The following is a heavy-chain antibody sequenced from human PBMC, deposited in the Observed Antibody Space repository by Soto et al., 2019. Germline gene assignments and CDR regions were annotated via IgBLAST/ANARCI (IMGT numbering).Heavy chain of an antibody. CDR1: GGTFSSYA. D-gene: IGHD1-26*01. Sequence: QVQLVQSGAEVKKPGSSVKVSCKASGGTFSSYAISWVRQAPGQGLEWMGGIIPIFGTANYAQKFQGRVTITADESTSTAYMELSSLRSEDTAVYYCANGGNTYSGSPYTGFDYWGQGTLVTVSS. J-gene: IGHJ4*02. CDR2: IIPIFGTA. V-gene: IGHV1-69*01. CDR3: ANGGNTYSGSPYTGFDY.